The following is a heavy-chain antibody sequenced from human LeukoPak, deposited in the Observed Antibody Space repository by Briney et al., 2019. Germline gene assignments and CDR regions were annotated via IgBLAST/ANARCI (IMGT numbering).Heavy chain of an antibody. CDR3: ARGQWLVSHWYFDL. V-gene: IGHV3-74*01. CDR1: GFAFSGYA. CDR2: IDSDGSST. J-gene: IGHJ2*01. D-gene: IGHD6-19*01. Sequence: GRSLRLSCAASGFAFSGYAMHWVRQAPGKGLEWVARIDSDGSSTNYADSVKGRFTISRDNAKNTLYLQMNSLRAEDTAVYYCARGQWLVSHWYFDLWGRGTLVTVSS.